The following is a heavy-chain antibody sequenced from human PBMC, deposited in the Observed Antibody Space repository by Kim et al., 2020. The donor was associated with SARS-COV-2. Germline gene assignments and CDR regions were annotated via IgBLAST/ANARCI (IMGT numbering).Heavy chain of an antibody. CDR3: ARDLAAAGMNAFDI. Sequence: SETLSLTCTVSGGSISSYYWSWIRRPAGKGLEWIGRIYTSGSTNYNPSLKSRVTMSVDTSKNQFSLKLSSVTAADTAVYYCARDLAAAGMNAFDIWGQGTMVTVSS. J-gene: IGHJ3*02. CDR2: IYTSGST. CDR1: GGSISSYY. V-gene: IGHV4-4*07. D-gene: IGHD6-13*01.